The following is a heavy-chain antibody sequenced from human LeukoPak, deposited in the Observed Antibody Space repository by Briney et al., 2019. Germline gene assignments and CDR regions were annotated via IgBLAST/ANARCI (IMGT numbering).Heavy chain of an antibody. CDR1: GASIRSGDYY. J-gene: IGHJ3*02. Sequence: PSETLSLTCTVSGASIRSGDYYWSWIRQPPGKGLEGNWYIYDSGSTYCNPSLKSRITISVDTSENRFSLKLSSVTATDTAVYYCARDCSGGSCYGAFDIWGQGTMVTVSS. D-gene: IGHD2-15*01. V-gene: IGHV4-30-4*01. CDR3: ARDCSGGSCYGAFDI. CDR2: IYDSGST.